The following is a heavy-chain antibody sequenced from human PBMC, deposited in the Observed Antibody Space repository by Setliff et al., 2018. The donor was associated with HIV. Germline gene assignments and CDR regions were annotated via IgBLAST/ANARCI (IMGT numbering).Heavy chain of an antibody. CDR3: ARRGWGGGWYPDY. Sequence: GESLKISCRASGYSFTDYWIGWVRQMPGKGLECMGIIYPGDSETKYSPSFQGQVTISVDKSFNTAYLQWSSLRASDTAIYYCARRGWGGGWYPDYWGQGSVVTVSS. CDR2: IYPGDSET. D-gene: IGHD6-19*01. CDR1: GYSFTDYW. V-gene: IGHV5-51*01. J-gene: IGHJ4*02.